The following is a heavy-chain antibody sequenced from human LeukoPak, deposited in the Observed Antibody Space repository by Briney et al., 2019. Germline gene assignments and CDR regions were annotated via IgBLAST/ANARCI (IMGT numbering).Heavy chain of an antibody. D-gene: IGHD2-2*01. CDR2: INHSGST. CDR3: ARAHCSSTSCYYYYGMDV. CDR1: GGSFSGYY. Sequence: SETLSLTCAVYGGSFSGYYWSWIRQPPGKGREWIGEINHSGSTNYNPSLKSRVTISVDTSKNQFSLKLSSVTAADTAVYYCARAHCSSTSCYYYYGMDVWGQGTTVTVSS. V-gene: IGHV4-34*01. J-gene: IGHJ6*02.